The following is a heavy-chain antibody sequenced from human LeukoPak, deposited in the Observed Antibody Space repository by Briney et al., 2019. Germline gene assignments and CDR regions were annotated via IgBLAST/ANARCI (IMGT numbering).Heavy chain of an antibody. CDR1: GFTFNNYA. D-gene: IGHD3-10*01. V-gene: IGHV3-23*01. Sequence: GGSLRLSCAASGFTFNNYAMTWVRQPPGKGLEWVSTITGTNDATYYAGSVKGRFTISRDNSKNTLYLQMNSLRAEDTAVYYCAKEGYYYGSGSYYNPVDYWGQGTLVTVSS. CDR3: AKEGYYYGSGSYYNPVDY. CDR2: ITGTNDAT. J-gene: IGHJ4*02.